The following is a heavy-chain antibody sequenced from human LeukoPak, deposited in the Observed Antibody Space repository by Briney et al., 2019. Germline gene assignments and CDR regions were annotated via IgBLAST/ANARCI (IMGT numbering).Heavy chain of an antibody. Sequence: SETLSLTCTVSGGSISSGGYYWSWIRQPPGKGLEWIGYIYHSGSTYYNPSLKSRVTISVDRSKNQFSLKLSSVTAADTAVYYCARDKPAVAGMGVDYWGQGTLVTVSS. J-gene: IGHJ4*02. D-gene: IGHD6-19*01. CDR2: IYHSGST. CDR1: GGSISSGGYY. CDR3: ARDKPAVAGMGVDY. V-gene: IGHV4-30-2*01.